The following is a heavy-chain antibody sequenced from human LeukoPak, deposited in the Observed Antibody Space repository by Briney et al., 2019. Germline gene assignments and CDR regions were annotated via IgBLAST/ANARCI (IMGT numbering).Heavy chain of an antibody. CDR1: GGTFSSYA. CDR3: ARGGQQLALFDY. CDR2: IIPIFGTA. Sequence: ASVKASCKASGGTFSSYAISWVRQAPGQGLEWMGGIIPIFGTANYAQKFQGRVTITADESTSTAYMELSSLRSEDTAVYYCARGGQQLALFDYWGQGTLVTVSS. D-gene: IGHD6-13*01. J-gene: IGHJ4*02. V-gene: IGHV1-69*13.